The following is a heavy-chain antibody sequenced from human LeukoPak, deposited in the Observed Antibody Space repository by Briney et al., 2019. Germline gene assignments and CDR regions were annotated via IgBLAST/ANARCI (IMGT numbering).Heavy chain of an antibody. V-gene: IGHV1-18*01. D-gene: IGHD2-8*02. J-gene: IGHJ4*02. CDR3: ARDFYHGHCAGLSCFLLDS. CDR2: ISALYGHT. Sequence: ASVKVSCKASGYSFTRFGITWVRQAPGQGLEWMGWISALYGHTNYAQKFQGRVTMTTDTSTSTAYMELRSLRSDDTAVYYCARDFYHGHCAGLSCFLLDSWGQGALVIASS. CDR1: GYSFTRFG.